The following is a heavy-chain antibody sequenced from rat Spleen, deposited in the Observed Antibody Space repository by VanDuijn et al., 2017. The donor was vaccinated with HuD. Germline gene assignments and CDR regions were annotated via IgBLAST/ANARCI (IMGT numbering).Heavy chain of an antibody. J-gene: IGHJ2*01. CDR1: GFTFSDYY. Sequence: EVQLVESGGGLVQPGRSLKLSCAASGFTFSDYYMAWVRQAPTKGLEWVASISYDGGSTYYRDSVKGRFTISRDNVKSTLSLQMDSLRSEDTATYYCARRHYGYTDYFDYWGQGVMVTVSS. D-gene: IGHD1-9*01. CDR3: ARRHYGYTDYFDY. CDR2: ISYDGGST. V-gene: IGHV5-20*01.